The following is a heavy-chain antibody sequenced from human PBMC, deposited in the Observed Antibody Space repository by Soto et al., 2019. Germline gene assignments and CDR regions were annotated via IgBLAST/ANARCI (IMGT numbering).Heavy chain of an antibody. CDR1: GFSFRNYG. D-gene: IGHD2-15*01. V-gene: IGHV3-30*18. Sequence: LSLSCAASGFSFRNYGMHWVRQAPGKGLEWVAVISYEGSRISYAASVKGRFTISRDNSKNAVFLQMNRLTPDDTAVYSCAKDHGGGNFFLYFDLWGQGTLVTVSS. J-gene: IGHJ4*02. CDR2: ISYEGSRI. CDR3: AKDHGGGNFFLYFDL.